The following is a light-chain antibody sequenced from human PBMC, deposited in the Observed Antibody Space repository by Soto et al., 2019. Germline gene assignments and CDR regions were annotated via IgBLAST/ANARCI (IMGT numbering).Light chain of an antibody. CDR2: VNTDGSH. CDR1: SGHTNYA. V-gene: IGLV4-69*01. Sequence: QAVVTQSPSASASLGASVKVTCTLSSGHTNYAIAWHQQQPEKGPRYLMKVNTDGSHTKGDGIPDRFSGSSSGAERYLTISSLQSDDEADYYCQTWGTGIVVFGGGTQLTVL. CDR3: QTWGTGIVV. J-gene: IGLJ2*01.